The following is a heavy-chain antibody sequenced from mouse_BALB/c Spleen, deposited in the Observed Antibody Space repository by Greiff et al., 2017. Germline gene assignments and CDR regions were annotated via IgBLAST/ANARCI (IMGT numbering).Heavy chain of an antibody. Sequence: VQLQQPGAELVKPGASVKMSCQASGYTFTSYWMHWVKQRPGQGLEWIGVIDPSDSYTSYNQKFKGKATLTVDTSSSTAYMQLSSLTSEDSAVYYCTRVTTAPGDAMDYWGQGTSVTVSA. CDR3: TRVTTAPGDAMDY. V-gene: IGHV1S127*01. D-gene: IGHD1-2*01. CDR2: IDPSDSYT. J-gene: IGHJ4*01. CDR1: GYTFTSYW.